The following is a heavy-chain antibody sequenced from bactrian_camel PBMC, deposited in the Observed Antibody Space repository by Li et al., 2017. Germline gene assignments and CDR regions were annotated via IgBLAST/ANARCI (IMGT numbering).Heavy chain of an antibody. D-gene: IGHD7*01. V-gene: IGHV3S53*01. Sequence: QLVESGGGSVQAGESLRLSCVASGYTLSTRCRGWFRQAPGKEREGVASFQSDGSTTYADSVKGRFTISRDNAKNTLYLQLNNLKTEDTATYYCVACRVVDDSMRHGGQGTQVTFS. CDR3: VACRVVDDSMRH. J-gene: IGHJ4*01. CDR2: FQSDGST. CDR1: GYTLSTRC.